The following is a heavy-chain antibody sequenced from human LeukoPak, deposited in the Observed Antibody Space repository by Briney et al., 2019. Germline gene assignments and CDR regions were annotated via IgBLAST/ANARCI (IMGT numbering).Heavy chain of an antibody. CDR3: ARAGSHWHYVY. D-gene: IGHD3-10*01. CDR2: IWYDGSNK. Sequence: GKSLRLSCAASGFTFSGFGMHWVRQAPGKGLEWVAVIWYDGSNKYYADSVKGRFTISRDNAKNSLSLQMNNLRVEDTAVYYCARAGSHWHYVYWGQGTVVTVSS. V-gene: IGHV3-33*01. CDR1: GFTFSGFG. J-gene: IGHJ4*02.